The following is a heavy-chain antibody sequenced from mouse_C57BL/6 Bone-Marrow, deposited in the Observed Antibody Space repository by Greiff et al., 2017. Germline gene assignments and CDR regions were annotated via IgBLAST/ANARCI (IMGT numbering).Heavy chain of an antibody. CDR3: ARDNYYAAFDY. V-gene: IGHV5-16*01. Sequence: EVKLMESEGGLVQPGSSMKLSCTASGFTFSDYYMAWVRQVPEKGLEWVANINYDGSSTYYLDSLKSRFIISRDNAKNILYLQMSSLKSEDTATYYYARDNYYAAFDYWGQGTTLTVSS. J-gene: IGHJ2*01. CDR1: GFTFSDYY. CDR2: INYDGSST. D-gene: IGHD1-1*01.